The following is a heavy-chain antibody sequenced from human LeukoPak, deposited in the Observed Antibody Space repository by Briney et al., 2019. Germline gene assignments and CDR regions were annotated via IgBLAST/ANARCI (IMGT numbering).Heavy chain of an antibody. CDR3: ARDEAYYDSSGYPDY. CDR1: GYTFTSYG. CDR2: ISAYNGNT. J-gene: IGHJ4*02. V-gene: IGHV1-18*01. D-gene: IGHD3-22*01. Sequence: ASVKVSCKASGYTFTSYGISWVRQAPGQGLEWMGWISAYNGNTNYAQKLQGRVTMTTDTSTSTAYMELRSLRSDDTAVYYCARDEAYYDSSGYPDYWGQGTLVTVSS.